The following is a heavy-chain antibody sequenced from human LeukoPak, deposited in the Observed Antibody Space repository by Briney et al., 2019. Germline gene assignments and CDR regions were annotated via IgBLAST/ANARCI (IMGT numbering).Heavy chain of an antibody. D-gene: IGHD1-26*01. CDR1: GFTFNNYA. Sequence: QSGGSLRLSCAASGFTFNNYAMTWVRQAPGKGLEWVSAISGSGYSTYYADSVKGRFTISRDNSKNTLYLQMNSLRAEDTALYFCAQWSRYFDYWGQGTLVTVSS. CDR3: AQWSRYFDY. J-gene: IGHJ4*02. V-gene: IGHV3-23*01. CDR2: ISGSGYST.